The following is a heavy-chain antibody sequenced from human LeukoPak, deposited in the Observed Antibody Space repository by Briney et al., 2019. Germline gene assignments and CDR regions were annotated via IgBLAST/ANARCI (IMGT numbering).Heavy chain of an antibody. CDR2: INHSGST. CDR1: GGSFSGYY. D-gene: IGHD2-2*01. CDR3: ARNGKVPAGMRGRYYYYYMDV. Sequence: SETLSLTCAVYGGSFSGYYWSWIRQPPGKGLEWIGEINHSGSTNYNPSLKSRVTISVDTSKNQFSLKLSSVTAADTAVYYWARNGKVPAGMRGRYYYYYMDVWGKGTTVTVSS. J-gene: IGHJ6*03. V-gene: IGHV4-34*01.